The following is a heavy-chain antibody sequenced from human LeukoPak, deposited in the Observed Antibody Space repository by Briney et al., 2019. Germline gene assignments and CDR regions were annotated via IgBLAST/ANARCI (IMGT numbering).Heavy chain of an antibody. J-gene: IGHJ4*02. CDR2: ISAYNGNT. CDR1: GYTFTSYG. Sequence: GASVKVSCKASGYTFTSYGISWVRQPPGPGLEWMGWISAYNGNTNYAQKVQGRVTMTTDISTSTAYMELRSLRSDDTAVYYCARARRLRFLDLTPDFDYWGQGTLVTVSS. D-gene: IGHD3-3*01. CDR3: ARARRLRFLDLTPDFDY. V-gene: IGHV1-18*01.